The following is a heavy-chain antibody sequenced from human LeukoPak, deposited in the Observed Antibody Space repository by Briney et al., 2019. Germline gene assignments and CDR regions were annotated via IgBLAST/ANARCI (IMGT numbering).Heavy chain of an antibody. V-gene: IGHV1-24*01. CDR2: FDPEDGET. J-gene: IGHJ6*02. CDR3: ATVGSGCRYYYYGMDV. D-gene: IGHD3-10*01. CDR1: GYTLTELS. Sequence: GASVPVSCKVSGYTLTELSMHWVRQAPGKGLEWMGGFDPEDGETIYAQKFQGRVTMTENTSTDTAYMKLSSLRSEDTAVYSCATVGSGCRYYYYGMDVWGQGTTVAVSS.